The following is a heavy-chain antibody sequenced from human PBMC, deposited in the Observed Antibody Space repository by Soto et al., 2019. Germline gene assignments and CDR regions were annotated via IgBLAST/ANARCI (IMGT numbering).Heavy chain of an antibody. CDR1: GFTFRSHS. Sequence: GGSRRFSCTASGFTFRSHSMHWLRQAPGKGLEWVSSFSFASDHIYYADSLKGRFTISRDNAENSLYLEMNSLRAEDTAVYYCARSSDIVLMIYATFDSWGQGTPVTVSS. CDR3: ARSSDIVLMIYATFDS. V-gene: IGHV3-21*01. CDR2: FSFASDHI. D-gene: IGHD2-8*01. J-gene: IGHJ4*02.